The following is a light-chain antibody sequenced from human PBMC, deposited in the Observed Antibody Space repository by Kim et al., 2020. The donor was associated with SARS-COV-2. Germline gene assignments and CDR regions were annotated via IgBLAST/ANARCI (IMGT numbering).Light chain of an antibody. J-gene: IGLJ3*02. Sequence: PRQRVTLSCSGSSADVGSDAVSGFQQVTGTAPKRLYSNRQLPSGVSDRFSGSKSGTAATLAISGRQSGDDGDYYCATWDDSLNAGVFGGGTKVTVL. CDR3: ATWDDSLNAGV. V-gene: IGLV1-44*01. CDR2: SNR. CDR1: SADVGSDA.